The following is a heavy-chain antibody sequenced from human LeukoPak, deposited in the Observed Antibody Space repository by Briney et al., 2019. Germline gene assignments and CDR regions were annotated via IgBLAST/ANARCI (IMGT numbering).Heavy chain of an antibody. D-gene: IGHD3-22*01. V-gene: IGHV3-23*01. CDR2: ISGSGGST. Sequence: GGSLRLSCAASGFTFSSYAMSWVRQAPGKGLEWVSAISGSGGSTYYADSVKGRFTISRDNSKNTLYLQMNSLRAENTAVYYCAKGQISSGCYFGYYYYGMDVWGQGTTVTVSS. CDR3: AKGQISSGCYFGYYYYGMDV. J-gene: IGHJ6*02. CDR1: GFTFSSYA.